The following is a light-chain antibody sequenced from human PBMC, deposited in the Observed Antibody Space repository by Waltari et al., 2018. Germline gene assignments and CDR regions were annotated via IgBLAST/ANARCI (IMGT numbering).Light chain of an antibody. CDR2: KVC. V-gene: IGKV2-30*02. CDR3: MQATHWPLT. CDR1: QSLVHSDGKTY. Sequence: DVVMTQSPLSLPVTLGQPASISCRSSQSLVHSDGKTYLNWFQQRPGQSPRRLIYKVCNRDSGVPDRFGGSGSGTDFTLTISRVEADDVAVYYCMQATHWPLTFGQGTKVEIK. J-gene: IGKJ1*01.